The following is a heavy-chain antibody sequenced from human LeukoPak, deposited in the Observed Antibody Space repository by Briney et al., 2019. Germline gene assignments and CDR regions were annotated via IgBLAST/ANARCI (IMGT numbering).Heavy chain of an antibody. CDR3: TSYSYSGNY. J-gene: IGHJ4*02. CDR1: GFTFNTFW. V-gene: IGHV3-7*01. D-gene: IGHD5-18*01. Sequence: PGGSLRLSCAASGFTFNTFWMTWVRQAPGKGLEWVANINHNGTEKYYMDSVGGRFTISTDNAQNSLYLQMNSLRAEDTAVYYCTSYSYSGNYWGQGTPVTVSS. CDR2: INHNGTEK.